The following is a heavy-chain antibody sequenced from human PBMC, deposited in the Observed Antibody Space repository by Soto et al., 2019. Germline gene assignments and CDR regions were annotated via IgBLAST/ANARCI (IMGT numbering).Heavy chain of an antibody. CDR2: IIPILGIA. V-gene: IGHV1-69*02. Sequence: SVKVSCKASGGTFSSYTISWVRQAPGQGLEWMGRIIPILGIANYAQKFQGRVTITADKSTSTAYMELSSLRSEDTAVYYCARGLDYDSSETYYFDYWGQGTLVTVSS. CDR1: GGTFSSYT. CDR3: ARGLDYDSSETYYFDY. D-gene: IGHD3-22*01. J-gene: IGHJ4*02.